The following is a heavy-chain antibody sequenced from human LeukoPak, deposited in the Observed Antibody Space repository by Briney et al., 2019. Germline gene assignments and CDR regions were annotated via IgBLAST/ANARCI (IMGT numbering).Heavy chain of an antibody. D-gene: IGHD1-26*01. Sequence: SETLSLTCSVSGGSISGYYWSWIRQPAGKGLEWIGRIYTSGSTNYNPSLKSRVTMSVDTSKNQFSLNLTSATAADTAVYYCARDRSASYRFDYWGQGTLVTVSS. CDR1: GGSISGYY. CDR2: IYTSGST. CDR3: ARDRSASYRFDY. V-gene: IGHV4-4*07. J-gene: IGHJ4*02.